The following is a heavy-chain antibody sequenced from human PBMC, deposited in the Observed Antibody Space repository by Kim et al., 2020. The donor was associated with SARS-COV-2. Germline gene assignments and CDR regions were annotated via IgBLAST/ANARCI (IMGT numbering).Heavy chain of an antibody. V-gene: IGHV2-5*02. D-gene: IGHD6-13*01. CDR2: IYWGDDK. CDR1: GFSLSTSGVG. CDR3: AHSIAAAGTGEGYYYYYYGMDV. Sequence: SGPTLVNPTQTLTLTCTFSGFSLSTSGVGVGWIRQPPGKALEWLALIYWGDDKRYSPSLKSRLTITKDTSKNQVVLTMTNMDPVDTATYYCAHSIAAAGTGEGYYYYYYGMDVWGQGTTVTVSS. J-gene: IGHJ6*02.